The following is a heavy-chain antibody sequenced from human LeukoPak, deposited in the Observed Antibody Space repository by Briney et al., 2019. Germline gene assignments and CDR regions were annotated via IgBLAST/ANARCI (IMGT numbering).Heavy chain of an antibody. Sequence: GGSLRLSWAAPEFTFTNYAMSWPRQAPGEGLEWVSAISSSGAVTSYANSVRGRFTISRDNSKNTVYLQMNSLTAEDTAIYYCARNRHDSARLPFDPWGQGTLVTVSS. J-gene: IGHJ5*02. D-gene: IGHD3-22*01. CDR2: ISSSGAVT. V-gene: IGHV3-23*01. CDR3: ARNRHDSARLPFDP. CDR1: EFTFTNYA.